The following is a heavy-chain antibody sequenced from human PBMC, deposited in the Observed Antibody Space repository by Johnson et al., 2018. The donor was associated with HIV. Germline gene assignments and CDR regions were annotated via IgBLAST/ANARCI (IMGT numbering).Heavy chain of an antibody. Sequence: VQLVESGGGLVQPGGSLRLSCAASGFTVTSSYMSWVRQTPGKGLEWVSVIYGGDIKYYADSVRGRFTISRDNSKNTLVLQMNSLRAEDTAVYYCARGRKSSGYIDAFDIWGHGTMVTVSS. V-gene: IGHV3-66*01. CDR3: ARGRKSSGYIDAFDI. D-gene: IGHD3-22*01. J-gene: IGHJ3*02. CDR1: GFTVTSSY. CDR2: IYGGDIK.